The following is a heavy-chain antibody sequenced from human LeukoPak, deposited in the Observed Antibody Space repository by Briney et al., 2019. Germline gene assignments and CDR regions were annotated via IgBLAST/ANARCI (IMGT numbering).Heavy chain of an antibody. Sequence: ASVKVSCTVSGLTLTTIYIHWVRQAPGQGLEWMAVLYPGGDRAIYAQRLQGRLTLTRDTSTNTVYMEVSSLASEDTAIYYCASEVPRTSRFDHWGQGTLVTVSS. CDR1: GLTLTTIY. CDR2: LYPGGDRA. V-gene: IGHV1-46*01. J-gene: IGHJ4*02. CDR3: ASEVPRTSRFDH. D-gene: IGHD2-8*01.